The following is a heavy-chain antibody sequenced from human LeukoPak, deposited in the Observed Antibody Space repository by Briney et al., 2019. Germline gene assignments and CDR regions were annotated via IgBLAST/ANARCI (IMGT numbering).Heavy chain of an antibody. D-gene: IGHD3-22*01. Sequence: ESGGSLRLSCAASGFTFSSYSMNWVRQAPGKGLEWVSYVSSSSTTRHYADSVKGRFTISRDNVKDILYLQMTSLRPEDTALYYCAKDLSSAITSALVLDVWGQGTTVIVSS. CDR1: GFTFSSYS. CDR3: AKDLSSAITSALVLDV. V-gene: IGHV3-48*04. J-gene: IGHJ6*02. CDR2: VSSSSTTR.